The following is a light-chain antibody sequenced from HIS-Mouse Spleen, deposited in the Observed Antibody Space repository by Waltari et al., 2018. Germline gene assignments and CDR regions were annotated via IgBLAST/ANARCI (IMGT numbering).Light chain of an antibody. Sequence: SYALTPPPSVSVSPGQTARITSSGEAVPNKIAHWYQQKSGQATVLVIYEDSKRPSGIPERFSGSSSGTMATLTISGAQVEDEADYYCYSTDSSGNHRVFGGVTKLTVL. CDR1: AVPNKI. CDR2: EDS. V-gene: IGLV3-10*01. J-gene: IGLJ2*01. CDR3: YSTDSSGNHRV.